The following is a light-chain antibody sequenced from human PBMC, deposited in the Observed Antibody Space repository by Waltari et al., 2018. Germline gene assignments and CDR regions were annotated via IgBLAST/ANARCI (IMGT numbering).Light chain of an antibody. V-gene: IGKV1-39*01. CDR3: QQSYSTPRT. Sequence: DFQMTQSPSSLSASVGDRVTITCRASQSISSYLNWYQQKPGKAPNLLIYAASTLKSGVPSRFSGSGSGTDFTLTISSLQPEDFATYYCQQSYSTPRTFGQGTKVESK. J-gene: IGKJ1*01. CDR1: QSISSY. CDR2: AAS.